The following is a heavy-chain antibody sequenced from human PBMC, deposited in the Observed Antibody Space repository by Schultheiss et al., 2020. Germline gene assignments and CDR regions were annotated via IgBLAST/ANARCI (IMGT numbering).Heavy chain of an antibody. V-gene: IGHV3-30-3*01. CDR3: SRDPGSGSHCNFDY. CDR2: ISYDGSNK. D-gene: IGHD1-26*01. J-gene: IGHJ4*02. Sequence: GGSLRLSCAASGFAFSSYAMHWVRQAPGKGLEWVALISYDGSNKYYADSVKGRFTISRDNSKNTLYLQMNSLRAEDTAVYYCSRDPGSGSHCNFDYWGQGILVTVSS. CDR1: GFAFSSYA.